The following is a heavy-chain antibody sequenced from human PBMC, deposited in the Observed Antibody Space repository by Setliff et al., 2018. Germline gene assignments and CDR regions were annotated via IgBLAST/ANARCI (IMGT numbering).Heavy chain of an antibody. J-gene: IGHJ3*01. CDR3: AGPFFVGLYPRPLDGFDL. CDR2: INPNSGGR. CDR1: GYIFRDYY. D-gene: IGHD3-16*01. Sequence: ASVKVSCKASGYIFRDYYIHWVRQAPGQGLEWMGWINPNSGGREYAEAFQGRVTMTRDTSIRTAFMELSGLTSDDTAVYYCAGPFFVGLYPRPLDGFDLWGQGTRVTVSS. V-gene: IGHV1-2*02.